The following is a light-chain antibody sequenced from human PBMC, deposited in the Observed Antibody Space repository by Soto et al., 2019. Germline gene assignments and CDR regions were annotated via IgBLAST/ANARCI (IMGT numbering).Light chain of an antibody. CDR1: QSVSNY. J-gene: IGKJ5*01. Sequence: EIVLPQSPATLSLSPGASATLSRRASQSVSNYLAWYQEKPGQAPRLLIYDAFNRATGIPARFSGSGSGTDFTLTISSLEPEDFAVYYCHKRSSWPITFGQGTRLEIK. CDR2: DAF. V-gene: IGKV3-11*01. CDR3: HKRSSWPIT.